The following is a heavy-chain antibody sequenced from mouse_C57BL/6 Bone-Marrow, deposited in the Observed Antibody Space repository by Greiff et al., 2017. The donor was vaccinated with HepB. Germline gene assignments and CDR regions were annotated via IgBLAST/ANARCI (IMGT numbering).Heavy chain of an antibody. V-gene: IGHV1-78*01. Sequence: VKLQESDAELVKPGASVKISCKVSGYTFTDHTIHWMKQRPEQGLEWIGYIYPRDGSTKYNEKFKGKATLTADKSSSTAYMQLNSLTSEDSAVYFCARGYYGNYLYYFDYWGQGATLTVSS. CDR1: GYTFTDHT. CDR3: ARGYYGNYLYYFDY. J-gene: IGHJ2*01. CDR2: IYPRDGST. D-gene: IGHD2-1*01.